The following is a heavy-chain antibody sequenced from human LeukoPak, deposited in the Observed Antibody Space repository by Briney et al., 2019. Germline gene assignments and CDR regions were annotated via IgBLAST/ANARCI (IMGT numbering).Heavy chain of an antibody. J-gene: IGHJ3*02. CDR3: ARHPPYSSSSRQGVGDAFDI. Sequence: GESLKISCKGSGYSFTSYWICWVRQMPGKGLEWMGIIYPGDSDTRYSPSFQGQVTISADKSISTAYLQWSSLKASDTAVYYCARHPPYSSSSRQGVGDAFDIWGQGTMVTVSS. V-gene: IGHV5-51*01. CDR2: IYPGDSDT. D-gene: IGHD6-13*01. CDR1: GYSFTSYW.